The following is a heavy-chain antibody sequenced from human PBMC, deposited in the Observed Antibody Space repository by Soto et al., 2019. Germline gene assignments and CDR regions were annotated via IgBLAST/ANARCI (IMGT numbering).Heavy chain of an antibody. Sequence: DTLSLTCTVPSDTSTSGDYTRRSFRQPPGKRLLRIGYIYYSANTNYRPSLKSRFAISLDTSHNQFSLKLSSVTAADTAVYFCERIPVDTYKTYWFDPWGQGTLVTVSS. J-gene: IGHJ5*01. CDR2: IYYSANT. CDR3: ERIPVDTYKTYWFDP. V-gene: IGHV4-61*08. D-gene: IGHD5-18*01. CDR1: SDTSTSGDYT.